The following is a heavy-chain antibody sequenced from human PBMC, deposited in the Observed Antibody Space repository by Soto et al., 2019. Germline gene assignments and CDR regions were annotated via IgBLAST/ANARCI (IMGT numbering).Heavy chain of an antibody. J-gene: IGHJ3*02. CDR1: GGTFSSYA. Sequence: EASVKVSCKASGGTFSSYAISWVRQAPGQGLEWMGGIIPIFGTANYAQKFQGRVTITADESTSTAYMELSSLRSEDTAVYYCARDYDVVVLAAAPAFDIWGQGTMVTVSS. V-gene: IGHV1-69*13. CDR2: IIPIFGTA. D-gene: IGHD2-15*01. CDR3: ARDYDVVVLAAAPAFDI.